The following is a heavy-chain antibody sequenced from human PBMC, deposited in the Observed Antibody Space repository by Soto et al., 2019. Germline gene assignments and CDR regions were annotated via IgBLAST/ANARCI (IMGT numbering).Heavy chain of an antibody. V-gene: IGHV3-23*01. Sequence: GGSLRLSCAASGFTFSSYAMSWVRQAPGKGLEWVSAISGSGGSTYYADSVKGRFTISRDNSKNTLYLQMNSLRAEDTAVYYCAKGPYYDFWSGYSDYWGQGTLVTVSS. D-gene: IGHD3-3*01. J-gene: IGHJ4*02. CDR1: GFTFSSYA. CDR3: AKGPYYDFWSGYSDY. CDR2: ISGSGGST.